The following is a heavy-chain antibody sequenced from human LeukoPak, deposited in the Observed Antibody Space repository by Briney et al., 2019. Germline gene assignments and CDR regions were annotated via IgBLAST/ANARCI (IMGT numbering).Heavy chain of an antibody. CDR1: GFTFSSYG. J-gene: IGHJ6*03. CDR3: AKDRIVAPNEYYYYYYMDV. CDR2: ISYDGSNK. V-gene: IGHV3-30*18. D-gene: IGHD5-12*01. Sequence: GGSLRLSCAASGFTFSSYGMHWVRQAPGKGLEWVAVISYDGSNKYYADSVKGRFTISRDNSKNTLYLQMNSLRAEDTAVYYCAKDRIVAPNEYYYYYYMDVWGKGTTVTVSS.